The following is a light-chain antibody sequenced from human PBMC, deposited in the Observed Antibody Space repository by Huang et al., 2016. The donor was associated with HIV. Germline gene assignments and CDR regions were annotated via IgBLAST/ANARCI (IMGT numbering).Light chain of an antibody. V-gene: IGKV6-21*02. CDR2: DAS. J-gene: IGKJ2*01. CDR1: QSIGNS. Sequence: EIVLTQSPDFQSVTPQEKVTITCRASQSIGNSLHWYQQKPNQSPKLLIKDASQSISGVPSRFSGSGFGTDFTLTINSLETEDAASYYCHQSRSLPYTFGQGTKLEIK. CDR3: HQSRSLPYT.